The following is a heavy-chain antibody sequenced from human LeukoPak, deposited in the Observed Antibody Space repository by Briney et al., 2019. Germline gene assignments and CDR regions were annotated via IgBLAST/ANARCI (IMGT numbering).Heavy chain of an antibody. Sequence: PGESLRLSCVASGISFKNTWMSWVRQARGKGLEWVGLIRSQVDGGTADYAAAVKGRFSISRDDSKITLHLQMRSLKTEDTAVYYCATVYWYFDLWGLGTLVSVSA. J-gene: IGHJ2*01. CDR2: IRSQVDGGTA. V-gene: IGHV3-15*01. CDR3: ATVYWYFDL. CDR1: GISFKNTW.